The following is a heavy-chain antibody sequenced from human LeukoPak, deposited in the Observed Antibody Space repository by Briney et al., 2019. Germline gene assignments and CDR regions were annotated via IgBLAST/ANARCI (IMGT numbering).Heavy chain of an antibody. CDR1: GFTFSSYD. CDR2: IGTAGDT. V-gene: IGHV3-13*01. D-gene: IGHD4-23*01. Sequence: GGSLRLSCAASGFTFSSYDMHWVRQATRKGLEWVSAIGTAGDTYYPGSVKGRFTISRENAKNSLYLQMNSLRAGDTAVYYCARGSYGGYYYGMDVWGQGTTVTVSS. J-gene: IGHJ6*02. CDR3: ARGSYGGYYYGMDV.